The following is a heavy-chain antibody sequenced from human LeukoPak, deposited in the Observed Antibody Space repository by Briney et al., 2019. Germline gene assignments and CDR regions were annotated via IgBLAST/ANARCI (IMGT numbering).Heavy chain of an antibody. CDR1: GGTFSSSA. Sequence: SVKVSCKASGGTFSSSAISWVRQAPGQGLEWMGGIIPIFGTANYAQKFQGRVTITTDESTSTAYMELSSLRSEDTAVYYCASSVKSSDYYYYMDVWGKGTTVTVSS. V-gene: IGHV1-69*05. D-gene: IGHD4-11*01. CDR3: ASSVKSSDYYYYMDV. J-gene: IGHJ6*03. CDR2: IIPIFGTA.